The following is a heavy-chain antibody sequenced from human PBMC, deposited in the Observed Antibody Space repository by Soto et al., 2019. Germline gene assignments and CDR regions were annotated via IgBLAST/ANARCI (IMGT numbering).Heavy chain of an antibody. D-gene: IGHD3-9*01. V-gene: IGHV1-3*01. Sequence: QVQLVQSGAEVKKPGASVKVSCKASGYTFTSYAMHWVRQAPGQRLEWMGWINAGNGNTKYSQKFQGRVTITRDTSASTAYMELSSLRSEDTAVYYCARDRPLRYFDWYGMDVWGQGTTVTVSS. CDR2: INAGNGNT. CDR1: GYTFTSYA. J-gene: IGHJ6*02. CDR3: ARDRPLRYFDWYGMDV.